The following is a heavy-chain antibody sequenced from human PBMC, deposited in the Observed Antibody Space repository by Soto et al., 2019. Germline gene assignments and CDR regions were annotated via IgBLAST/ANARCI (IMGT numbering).Heavy chain of an antibody. CDR3: ALNGVDYVRYYGMDV. CDR2: MNPNSGNT. V-gene: IGHV1-8*01. Sequence: GXSVKVSCKASGYTFTGYDINWVRQATGQGLEWMGWMNPNSGNTGYAQKFQGRVTMTRNTSISTAYMELSSLRSEDTAVYYCALNGVDYVRYYGMDVWGQGTTVTSP. CDR1: GYTFTGYD. D-gene: IGHD7-27*01. J-gene: IGHJ6*02.